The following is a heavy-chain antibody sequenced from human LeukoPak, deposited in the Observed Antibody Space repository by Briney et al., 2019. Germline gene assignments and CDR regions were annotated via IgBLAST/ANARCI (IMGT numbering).Heavy chain of an antibody. Sequence: SETLSLTCTVSGGSISSSSYYWGWIRQPPGKGLEWIGGIYYSGSTYYNPSLKSRVTISADTSKNQFSLKLSSVTAADTAVYYCARDAEQDIVVVPAAAFDYWGQGTLVTVSS. J-gene: IGHJ4*02. D-gene: IGHD2-2*01. CDR3: ARDAEQDIVVVPAAAFDY. V-gene: IGHV4-39*07. CDR2: IYYSGST. CDR1: GGSISSSSYY.